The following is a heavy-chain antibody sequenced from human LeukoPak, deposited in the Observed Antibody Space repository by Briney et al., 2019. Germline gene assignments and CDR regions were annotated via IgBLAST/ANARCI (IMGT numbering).Heavy chain of an antibody. D-gene: IGHD5-18*01. CDR2: IYTGGST. V-gene: IGHV4-4*07. CDR3: ARTFGYSYGYLDY. CDR1: NDSMSTYF. Sequence: SETLSLTCNVSNDSMSTYFWSWIRQPAGKGLEWIGRIYTGGSTTYNPSLKSRVTISVDTSKNQFSLKLSSVTAADTAVYYCARTFGYSYGYLDYWGQGTLVTVSS. J-gene: IGHJ4*02.